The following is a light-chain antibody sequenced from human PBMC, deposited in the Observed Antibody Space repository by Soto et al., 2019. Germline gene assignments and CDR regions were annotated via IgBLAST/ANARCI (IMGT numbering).Light chain of an antibody. J-gene: IGLJ2*01. CDR2: RDN. CDR3: QVWDSSTGGV. CDR1: NIGSKN. Sequence: SYELTQPLSVSVALGQTARITCGGNNIGSKNVHWYQQKPGQAPVLVIYRDNNRPSGIPERFSGSNSGNTATLTISRAQAGDEADYYCQVWDSSTGGVFGGGTKVTVL. V-gene: IGLV3-9*01.